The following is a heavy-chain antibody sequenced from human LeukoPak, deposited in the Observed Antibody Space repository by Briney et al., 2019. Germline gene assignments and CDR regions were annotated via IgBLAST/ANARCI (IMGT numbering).Heavy chain of an antibody. D-gene: IGHD3-9*01. V-gene: IGHV3-23*01. CDR1: GFTFSSYA. Sequence: GGPLRLSCAASGFTFSSYAMSWVRQAPRKGLEWVSVVSGSGSSTHYADSVKVRFTISRDNSKNTLYLQMSSLSAEDTAVYYCAKMNVLTGYYTPNFDFWGQGTLVPVSS. CDR2: VSGSGSST. J-gene: IGHJ4*02. CDR3: AKMNVLTGYYTPNFDF.